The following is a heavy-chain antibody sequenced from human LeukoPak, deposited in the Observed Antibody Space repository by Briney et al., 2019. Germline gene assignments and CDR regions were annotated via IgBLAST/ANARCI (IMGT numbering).Heavy chain of an antibody. CDR2: IIPIFGTA. V-gene: IGHV1-69*13. CDR1: GGTFSSYA. Sequence: ASVTVSCKASGGTFSSYAISWVRQAPGQGLEWMGGIIPIFGTANYAQKFQGRVTITADESTSTAYMELSSLRSEDTAVYYCVSQYSYGPNYYGMDVWGQGTTVAVSS. J-gene: IGHJ6*02. CDR3: VSQYSYGPNYYGMDV. D-gene: IGHD5-18*01.